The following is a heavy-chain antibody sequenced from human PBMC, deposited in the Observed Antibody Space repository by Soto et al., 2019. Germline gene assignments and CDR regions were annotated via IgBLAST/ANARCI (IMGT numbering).Heavy chain of an antibody. J-gene: IGHJ3*02. Sequence: LGGSLRLSCAASGFTFGSYAMSWVRQAPGKGLEWVSAISGSGGSTYYADSVKGRFTISRDNSKNTLYLQMNSLRAEDTAVYYCAKDQVITDAPDAFDIWGQGTMVTVSS. CDR1: GFTFGSYA. D-gene: IGHD1-20*01. CDR3: AKDQVITDAPDAFDI. CDR2: ISGSGGST. V-gene: IGHV3-23*01.